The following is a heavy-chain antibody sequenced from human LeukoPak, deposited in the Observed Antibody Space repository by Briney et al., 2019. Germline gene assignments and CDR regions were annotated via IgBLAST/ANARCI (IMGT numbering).Heavy chain of an antibody. V-gene: IGHV3-23*01. CDR2: ISGSGGST. CDR3: AKDPGVVGATTFDY. CDR1: GFTFSSYA. Sequence: GGSLRLSCAASGFTFSSYAMSWVRQAPGKELEWVSAISGSGGSTYYADSVKGRFTISRDNSKNTLYLQMNSLRAEDTAVYYCAKDPGVVGATTFDYWGQGTLVTVSS. D-gene: IGHD1-26*01. J-gene: IGHJ4*02.